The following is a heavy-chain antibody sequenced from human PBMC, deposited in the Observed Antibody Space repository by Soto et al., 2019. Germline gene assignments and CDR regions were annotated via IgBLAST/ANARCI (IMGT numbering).Heavy chain of an antibody. CDR3: ASTKYDNNAYYYWYLGL. CDR1: EDTFRNYA. D-gene: IGHD3-22*01. Sequence: QVELVQSGAEVKKPGSSVKVSCQASEDTFRNYAISWVRQAPGQGLEWMGGIIPIFGIANYAQKFQGRVTITADTSASPVYVELSSLTSEDTAVYYCASTKYDNNAYYYWYLGLWGRGTLVTVSS. CDR2: IIPIFGIA. V-gene: IGHV1-69*17. J-gene: IGHJ2*01.